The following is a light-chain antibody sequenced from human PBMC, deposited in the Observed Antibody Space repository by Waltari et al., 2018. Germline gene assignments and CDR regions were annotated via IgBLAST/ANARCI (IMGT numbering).Light chain of an antibody. CDR1: QDIRTW. Sequence: DIQMTQSPSFVSASVGDRVTITCRASQDIRTWLAWYQQKPGKAPKLLIYSASGLHSGVPSRFSCSGSGTHFTLTISSLQPEDFATYYCQQANSFPWTFGQGTKVEIK. J-gene: IGKJ1*01. V-gene: IGKV1-12*01. CDR2: SAS. CDR3: QQANSFPWT.